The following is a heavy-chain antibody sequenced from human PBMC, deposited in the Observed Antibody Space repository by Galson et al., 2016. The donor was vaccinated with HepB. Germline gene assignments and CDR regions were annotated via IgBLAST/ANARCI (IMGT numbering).Heavy chain of an antibody. CDR3: ARDGRVREWLKKFYYYGMDV. V-gene: IGHV3-30*03. D-gene: IGHD3-3*01. J-gene: IGHJ6*02. Sequence: SLRLSCAASGFTFSTYAMHWVRQAPGKGLEWVAFIYYDGSKKYYADSVKGRFTNSRDNSKNTQYLQMNSLRAEDTAAYYCARDGRVREWLKKFYYYGMDVWGQGATVTVSS. CDR1: GFTFSTYA. CDR2: IYYDGSKK.